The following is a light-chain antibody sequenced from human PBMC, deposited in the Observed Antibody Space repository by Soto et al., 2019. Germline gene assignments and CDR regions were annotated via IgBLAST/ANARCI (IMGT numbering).Light chain of an antibody. J-gene: IGKJ1*01. CDR2: WAS. V-gene: IGKV4-1*01. Sequence: DIVMTQSPDSLAVSLGERATTNCKSSQSGLYSSNNTNYLAWYQQKPGQPPKLLIYWASARESGVPDRFSGSGSGTDFTLTISSLQAEDVAVYYCQQYYSTPRTFGQGTKVEIK. CDR1: QSGLYSSNNTNY. CDR3: QQYYSTPRT.